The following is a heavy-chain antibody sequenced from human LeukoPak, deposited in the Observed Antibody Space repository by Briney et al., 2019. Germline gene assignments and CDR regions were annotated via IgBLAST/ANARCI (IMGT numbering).Heavy chain of an antibody. CDR2: IYYSGST. V-gene: IGHV4-39*01. CDR1: GGSISSSSYY. J-gene: IGHJ6*03. D-gene: IGHD2-2*02. Sequence: SETLSLTCTVSGGSISSSSYYWGWIRQPPGKGLEWIGSIYYSGSTYYNPSLKSRVTISVDTSKNQFSLKLSSVTAADTAVYYCASLVGCSSTSCYTGYYYMDVWGKGTTVTVSS. CDR3: ASLVGCSSTSCYTGYYYMDV.